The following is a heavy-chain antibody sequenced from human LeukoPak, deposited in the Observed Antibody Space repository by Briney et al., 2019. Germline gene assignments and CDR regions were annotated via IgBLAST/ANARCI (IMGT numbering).Heavy chain of an antibody. Sequence: GRSLRLSCAASGFTFSSYAMHWVRQAPGKGLEWVAVISYDGSNKYYADSVKGRFTISRDNSKNTLYLQMNSLRAEDTAVYYRARTQVAGYYYYYGMDVWGQGTTVTVSS. D-gene: IGHD6-19*01. CDR3: ARTQVAGYYYYYGMDV. CDR1: GFTFSSYA. V-gene: IGHV3-30-3*01. CDR2: ISYDGSNK. J-gene: IGHJ6*02.